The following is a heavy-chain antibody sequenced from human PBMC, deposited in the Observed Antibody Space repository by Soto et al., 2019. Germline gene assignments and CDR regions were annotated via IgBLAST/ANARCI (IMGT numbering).Heavy chain of an antibody. V-gene: IGHV3-74*01. CDR1: GFTFSNYW. D-gene: IGHD6-19*01. CDR2: INSDGSSS. CDR3: ARDPAPIGWYDY. J-gene: IGHJ4*02. Sequence: SLRLSCAASGFTFSNYWMHWVRQAPGKGLVWVSRINSDGSSSTYADSVKGRFTIFRDNAKNTLYLQMNSLRAEDTAVYYCARDPAPIGWYDYWGQGTLVTSPQ.